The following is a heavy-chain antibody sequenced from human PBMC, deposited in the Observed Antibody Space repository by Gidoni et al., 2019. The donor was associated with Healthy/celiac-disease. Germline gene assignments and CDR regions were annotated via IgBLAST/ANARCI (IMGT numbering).Heavy chain of an antibody. CDR3: AKGPEYYFDY. J-gene: IGHJ4*02. Sequence: EVQLVASGGGLVQHGRSLRIACAASGFTFDDYAMQWVRQAPGKGLEWVSCISWNSGSIGYADSVKGRFTISRDNAKNSLYLQMNSLRAEDTALYYCAKGPEYYFDYWGQGTLVTVSS. CDR2: ISWNSGSI. V-gene: IGHV3-9*01. D-gene: IGHD3-10*01. CDR1: GFTFDDYA.